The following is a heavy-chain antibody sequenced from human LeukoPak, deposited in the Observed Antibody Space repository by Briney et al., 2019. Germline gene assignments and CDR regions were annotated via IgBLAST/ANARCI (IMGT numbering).Heavy chain of an antibody. CDR2: ISAYNGNT. D-gene: IGHD3-9*01. Sequence: ASVKVSCKASGYTFSTYGISRVRQAPGQGLEWMGWISAYNGNTKYAQKLQGRVTMTTDTSTSTAYLELRSLRSDDTAVYYCARGGLRYFDWLHFDYWGQGTLVTVPS. CDR1: GYTFSTYG. J-gene: IGHJ4*02. V-gene: IGHV1-18*01. CDR3: ARGGLRYFDWLHFDY.